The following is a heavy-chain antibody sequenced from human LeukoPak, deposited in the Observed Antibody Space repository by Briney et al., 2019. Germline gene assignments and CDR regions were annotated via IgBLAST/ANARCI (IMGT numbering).Heavy chain of an antibody. D-gene: IGHD5-12*01. CDR2: IYFGCTT. J-gene: IGHJ4*02. CDR3: SRDGYSGYDFYFDY. V-gene: IGHV3-53*01. Sequence: GWALRLSCAASGFTVSSNYMTGVRQAAGQGLEWVSVIYFGCTTYYADSVQGQFPISRDNSKNQVYLRMYNQRADDRALYYCSRDGYSGYDFYFDYWGQGTLVTVSS. CDR1: GFTVSSNY.